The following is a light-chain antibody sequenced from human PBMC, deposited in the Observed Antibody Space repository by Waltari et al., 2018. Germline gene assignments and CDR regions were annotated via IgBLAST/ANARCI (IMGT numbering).Light chain of an antibody. CDR2: QDT. CDR3: QVWETTTVI. CDR1: SFERKY. J-gene: IGLJ2*01. Sequence: SFELTPPPSVSVSAGQTAPIRCNGHSFERKYVAWYQQKSGQSPVLVVYQDTKRPSGIPERISGSNSGGIATLTITGTQPLDEADYYCQVWETTTVIFGGGTKLTVL. V-gene: IGLV3-1*01.